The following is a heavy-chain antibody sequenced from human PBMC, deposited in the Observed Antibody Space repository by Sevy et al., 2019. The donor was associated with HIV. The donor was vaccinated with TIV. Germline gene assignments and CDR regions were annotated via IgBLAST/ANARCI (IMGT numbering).Heavy chain of an antibody. CDR1: GYTLTELS. CDR3: AKGRSYGSGAPYYFDY. J-gene: IGHJ4*02. D-gene: IGHD3-10*01. CDR2: FDPEDGET. Sequence: ASVKVSCKVSGYTLTELSMHWVRQAPGKGLEWMGGFDPEDGETIYAQKFQGRVTMTEDTSTDTAYMELSSLRSEDTALYYCAKGRSYGSGAPYYFDYWGQGTLVTVSS. V-gene: IGHV1-24*01.